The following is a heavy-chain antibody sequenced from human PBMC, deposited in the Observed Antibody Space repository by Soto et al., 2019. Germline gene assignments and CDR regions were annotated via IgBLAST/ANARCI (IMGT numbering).Heavy chain of an antibody. CDR1: GGSINSYY. D-gene: IGHD2-15*01. CDR2: IYYTGTT. J-gene: IGHJ4*02. CDR3: ARGPSGDSY. V-gene: IGHV4-59*01. Sequence: KTSETLSLTCTVSGGSINSYYWRWIRQPPGKGLEWIGYIYYTGTTNYNPSVKSRVTISVDTSKNQFSLKLSSVTAADTAVYYCARGPSGDSYWGQGTLVTVSS.